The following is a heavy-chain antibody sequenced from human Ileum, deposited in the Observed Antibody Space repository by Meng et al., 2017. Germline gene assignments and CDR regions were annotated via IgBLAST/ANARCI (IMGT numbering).Heavy chain of an antibody. CDR2: ITGTSSYI. J-gene: IGHJ4*02. CDR3: VLMNTFTHPGED. CDR1: GFTFSSYS. D-gene: IGHD3-16*01. V-gene: IGHV3-21*01. Sequence: EVQLVGAGGCLCKPWGSLRLSCPASGFTFSSYSMNWVRQSPGKGLEWVSFITGTSSYIYYADSVKGRFTISRDNAKNSLYLQMNSLRAEDTAVYFCVLMNTFTHPGEDWGQGTLVTVSS.